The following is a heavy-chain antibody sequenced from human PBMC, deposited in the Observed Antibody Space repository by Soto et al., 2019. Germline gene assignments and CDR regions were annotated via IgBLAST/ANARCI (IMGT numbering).Heavy chain of an antibody. CDR3: ARGTVTSGRWFGP. V-gene: IGHV1-18*04. Sequence: ASVKVSCKASASTFTGYTINWVRQAPGQGLEWMGWISTFDGNTKYAGNFEGRVTMTTNTSTTTTYMELTSLTFDDTAVYFCARGTVTSGRWFGPWGQGTLVTVSS. CDR2: ISTFDGNT. J-gene: IGHJ5*02. D-gene: IGHD4-17*01. CDR1: ASTFTGYT.